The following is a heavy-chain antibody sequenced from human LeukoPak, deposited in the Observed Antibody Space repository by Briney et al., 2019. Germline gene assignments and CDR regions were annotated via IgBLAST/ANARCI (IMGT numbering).Heavy chain of an antibody. CDR2: IYYSGSS. V-gene: IGHV4-39*02. CDR3: ARERQQLERFDP. Sequence: SETLSLTCTVSGGSISSSPHYWGWIRQPPGKGLEWIGSIYYSGSSYYIPSLKSRVIVSVDTSKNQFSLRLSSLTVADTAVYYCARERQQLERFDPWGQGTLVTVSS. J-gene: IGHJ5*02. CDR1: GGSISSSPHY. D-gene: IGHD6-13*01.